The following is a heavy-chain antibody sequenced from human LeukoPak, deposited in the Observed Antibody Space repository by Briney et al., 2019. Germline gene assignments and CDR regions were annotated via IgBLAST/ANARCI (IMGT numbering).Heavy chain of an antibody. V-gene: IGHV4-31*03. Sequence: SETLSLTCTVSGGSISSGGYYWSWIRQHPGKGLEWIVYIYYSGSTYYNPSLKSRVTISVDTSKNQFSLKLSSVTAADTAVYYCARARPDSSGNFDYWGQGTLVTVSS. CDR3: ARARPDSSGNFDY. CDR2: IYYSGST. J-gene: IGHJ4*02. D-gene: IGHD3-22*01. CDR1: GGSISSGGYY.